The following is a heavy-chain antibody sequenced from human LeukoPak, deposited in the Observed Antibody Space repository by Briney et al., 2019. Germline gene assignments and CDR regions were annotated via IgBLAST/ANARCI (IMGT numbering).Heavy chain of an antibody. CDR2: IYPDDSDT. CDR1: GYRFTNYW. Sequence: GESLKISCKGSGYRFTNYWIGWVRQMPGKGLEWMGLIYPDDSDTRYSPSFQGQVTISADKSIITAYLHWSSLKASDTAMYYCAIGGDSTTSCYRCFDSWGQGTLVTVSS. V-gene: IGHV5-51*01. D-gene: IGHD2-2*02. J-gene: IGHJ4*02. CDR3: AIGGDSTTSCYRCFDS.